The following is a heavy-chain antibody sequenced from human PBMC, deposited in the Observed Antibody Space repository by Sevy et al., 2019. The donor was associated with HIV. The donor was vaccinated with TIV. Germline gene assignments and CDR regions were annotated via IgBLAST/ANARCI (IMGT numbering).Heavy chain of an antibody. J-gene: IGHJ5*02. V-gene: IGHV4-39*01. CDR2: ISYTGST. CDR3: ARRGDNNWFDP. CDR1: GVSISGGAYY. Sequence: SETLSLTCTVSGVSISGGAYYLGWIRQPPGKGLEWIGSISYTGSTYYNPSLKSRVTISEDTSKNQFSLKLTSVTAADTAVYYCARRGDNNWFDPWGQGTLVTVSS. D-gene: IGHD2-15*01.